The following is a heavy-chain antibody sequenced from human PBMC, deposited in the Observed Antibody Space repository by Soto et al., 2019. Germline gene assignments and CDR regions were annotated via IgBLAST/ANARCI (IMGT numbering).Heavy chain of an antibody. CDR2: INDSGST. CDR1: GGSFSGSY. V-gene: IGHV4-34*01. CDR3: ARSLPRWQHNWFDP. J-gene: IGHJ5*02. D-gene: IGHD2-15*01. Sequence: PSETLSLTCGVFGGSFSGSYWSWIRQPPGKGLEWIGEINDSGSTNYNPSLKSRVAISVDMSKNQFSLKLSSVTAADTAVYYCARSLPRWQHNWFDPWGPRTLVTVSS.